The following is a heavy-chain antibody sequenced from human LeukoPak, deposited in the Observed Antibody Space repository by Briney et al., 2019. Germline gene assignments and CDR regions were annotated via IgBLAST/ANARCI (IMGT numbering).Heavy chain of an antibody. CDR1: GGSFSDYS. J-gene: IGHJ5*02. V-gene: IGHV1-69*08. CDR2: IIAILDTA. Sequence: ASVKVSCKASGGSFSDYSIIWVRQAPGQGLEWMGRIIAILDTAHYAQKFRGRFTITADKSTTTVYMELSSLRSDDTAVYYCVRSGYDYDWFDPWGQGTMVTVSS. D-gene: IGHD5-12*01. CDR3: VRSGYDYDWFDP.